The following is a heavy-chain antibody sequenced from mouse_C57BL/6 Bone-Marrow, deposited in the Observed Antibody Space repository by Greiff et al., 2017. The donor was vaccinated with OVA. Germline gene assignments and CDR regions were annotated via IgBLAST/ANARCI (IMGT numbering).Heavy chain of an antibody. V-gene: IGHV2-5*01. CDR2: IWRGGST. CDR3: AQRITPVVGDWFAY. CDR1: GFSLTSYG. D-gene: IGHD1-1*01. Sequence: VKLVESGPGLVQPSQSLSITCTVSGFSLTSYGVHWVRQSPGKGLEWLGVIWRGGSTDYNAAFMSRLSITKDNSKSQVFFKMNSLQADDTAIYYCAQRITPVVGDWFAYWGQGTLVTVSA. J-gene: IGHJ3*01.